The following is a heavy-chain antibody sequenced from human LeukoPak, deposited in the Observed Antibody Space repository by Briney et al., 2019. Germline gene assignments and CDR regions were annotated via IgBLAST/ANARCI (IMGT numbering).Heavy chain of an antibody. D-gene: IGHD3-10*01. CDR2: ISGSGGST. CDR3: ARGGGSGSPDWYFDL. J-gene: IGHJ2*01. CDR1: GFTFSSYA. V-gene: IGHV3-23*01. Sequence: GGSLRLSCAASGFTFSSYAMSWVRQAPGKGLEWVSAISGSGGSTYYADSVKGRFTISRENAKNSLYLQMNSLRAGDTAVYYCARGGGSGSPDWYFDLWGRGTLVTVSS.